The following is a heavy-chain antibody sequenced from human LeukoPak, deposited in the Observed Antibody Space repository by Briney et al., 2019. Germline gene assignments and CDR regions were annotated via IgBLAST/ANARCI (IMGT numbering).Heavy chain of an antibody. CDR2: MNPNSGNT. CDR3: ARARLDCSSTSCYEVDDY. CDR1: GYTFTSYD. D-gene: IGHD2-2*01. J-gene: IGHJ4*02. Sequence: GASVKVSCKASGYTFTSYDINWVRQATGQGLEWMGWMNPNSGNTGYAQKFQGRVTMTRNTSISTAYMELSSLRSEDTAVYYCARARLDCSSTSCYEVDDYWGQGTLVTVSS. V-gene: IGHV1-8*01.